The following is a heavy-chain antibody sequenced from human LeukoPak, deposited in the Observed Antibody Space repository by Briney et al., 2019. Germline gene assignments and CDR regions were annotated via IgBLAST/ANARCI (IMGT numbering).Heavy chain of an antibody. Sequence: GGSLRLSCAASWFTFSSFAMSWVRQAPGKGLEWVSSRSGVGVSTYYADSVKGRFTISRDNSKNTLYLQMHSLRAEDTAVYYCAKVRAGHYFDYWGLGNLVTVSS. D-gene: IGHD6-19*01. J-gene: IGHJ4*02. V-gene: IGHV3-23*01. CDR3: AKVRAGHYFDY. CDR1: WFTFSSFA. CDR2: RSGVGVST.